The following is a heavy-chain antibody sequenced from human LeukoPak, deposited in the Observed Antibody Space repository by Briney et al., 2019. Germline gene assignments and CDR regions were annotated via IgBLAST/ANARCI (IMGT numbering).Heavy chain of an antibody. J-gene: IGHJ6*03. Sequence: GGSLRLPCAASGFTFSSYWMSWVRQAPGKGLEWVANIKQGGSEKYYVDSVKGRFTISRDNAKNSLYLQMNSLRAEDTAVYYCARDFIYDPPDYYYMDVWGKGTTVTVSS. D-gene: IGHD5/OR15-5a*01. CDR2: IKQGGSEK. CDR1: GFTFSSYW. CDR3: ARDFIYDPPDYYYMDV. V-gene: IGHV3-7*01.